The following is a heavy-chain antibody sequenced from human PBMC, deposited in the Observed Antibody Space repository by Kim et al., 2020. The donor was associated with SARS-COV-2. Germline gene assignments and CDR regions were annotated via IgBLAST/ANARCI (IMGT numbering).Heavy chain of an antibody. CDR3: AKVSRRWLVDY. D-gene: IGHD3-9*01. Sequence: YSDDSVKGRFTSSRDHSTNTLYLQMNSLRAEDTAVYYCAKVSRRWLVDYWGQGTLVTVSS. V-gene: IGHV3-23*01. J-gene: IGHJ4*02.